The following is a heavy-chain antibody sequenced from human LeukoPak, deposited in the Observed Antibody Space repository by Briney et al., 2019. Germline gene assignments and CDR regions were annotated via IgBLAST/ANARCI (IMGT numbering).Heavy chain of an antibody. Sequence: SVKVSCKASGGTFSSYAISWVRQAPGQGLEWMGGIIPIFGTANYAQKFQGRVTITADESTSTAYMELSSLRSEDTAVYYCAGSTVTRLAEYFRHWGQGTQVTVSS. CDR1: GGTFSSYA. CDR3: AGSTVTRLAEYFRH. J-gene: IGHJ1*01. V-gene: IGHV1-69*13. CDR2: IIPIFGTA. D-gene: IGHD4-17*01.